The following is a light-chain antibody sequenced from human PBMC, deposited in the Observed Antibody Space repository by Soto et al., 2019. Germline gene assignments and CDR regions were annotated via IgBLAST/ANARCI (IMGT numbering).Light chain of an antibody. J-gene: IGLJ2*01. Sequence: QPVLTQSPSASASLGASVKLTCTLSSGHSRYAIAWHQQQPEKGPRYLMKINSDGSHSKEDGIPDRFSGSSSGAERYLTISSLQSEDEADYYCQAWGSGVQVFGGGTKLTVL. CDR1: SGHSRYA. CDR2: INSDGSH. V-gene: IGLV4-69*01. CDR3: QAWGSGVQV.